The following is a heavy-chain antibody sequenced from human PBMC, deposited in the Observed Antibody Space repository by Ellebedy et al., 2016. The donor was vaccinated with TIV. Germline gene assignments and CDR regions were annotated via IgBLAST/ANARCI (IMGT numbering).Heavy chain of an antibody. CDR2: ISGDGSIT. CDR3: AKTPLWSGYPPLFDY. Sequence: GESLKISCAASGFTFSRNWMHWVRQGPGKGLVWVSRISGDGSITTYADSMKGRFTISRDNAKSTLYLQMNSLRAEVTAVYYCAKTPLWSGYPPLFDYWGQGTLVTVSS. V-gene: IGHV3-74*03. D-gene: IGHD3-3*01. CDR1: GFTFSRNW. J-gene: IGHJ4*02.